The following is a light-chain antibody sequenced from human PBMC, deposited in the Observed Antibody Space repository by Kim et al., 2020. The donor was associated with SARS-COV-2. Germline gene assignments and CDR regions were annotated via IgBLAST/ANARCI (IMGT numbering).Light chain of an antibody. J-gene: IGKJ4*01. CDR3: QQRNNWPPKVT. Sequence: PGAGATLSCRASQSISSSLAWYQQRPGQPPRLLIFDASIGASGIPARFSGSGSGTDFTLTISGLEPEDFAVYYCQQRNNWPPKVTFGGGTKVDIK. CDR1: QSISSS. CDR2: DAS. V-gene: IGKV3-11*01.